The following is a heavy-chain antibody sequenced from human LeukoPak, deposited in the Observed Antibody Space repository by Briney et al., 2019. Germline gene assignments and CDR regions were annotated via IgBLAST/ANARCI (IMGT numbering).Heavy chain of an antibody. J-gene: IGHJ4*02. CDR2: ISGSGGST. V-gene: IGHV3-23*01. D-gene: IGHD3-16*01. CDR1: GFTFSSYA. Sequence: GGSLRLSCAASGFTFSSYAMSWVRQAPGKGLDWVSAISGSGGSTYYADSVKGRFTISRDNAKDTLYLQMNSLRAEDTAVYYCARGENTYIDYWGQGTLVTVSS. CDR3: ARGENTYIDY.